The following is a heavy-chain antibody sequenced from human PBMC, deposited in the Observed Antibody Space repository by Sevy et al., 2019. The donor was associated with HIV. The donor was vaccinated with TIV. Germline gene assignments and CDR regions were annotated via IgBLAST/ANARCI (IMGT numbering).Heavy chain of an antibody. CDR1: GFTSTPYA. CDR3: AKDRYYFDSSGYYYHHDAFDV. D-gene: IGHD3-22*01. V-gene: IGHV3-23*01. Sequence: GGSLRLSCATSGFTSTPYAVAWVRQAPGKGLEWVAAISGSGAITYYADSRKARLIISRDRTNNTVYLQMKRLRGEDTALYYCAKDRYYFDSSGYYYHHDAFDVWGRGTMVTVSS. CDR2: ISGSGAIT. J-gene: IGHJ3*01.